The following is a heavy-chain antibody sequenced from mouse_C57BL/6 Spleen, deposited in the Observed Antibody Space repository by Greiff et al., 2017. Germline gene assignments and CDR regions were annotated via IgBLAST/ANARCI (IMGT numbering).Heavy chain of an antibody. CDR3: ARGYDYDRVDY. J-gene: IGHJ2*01. V-gene: IGHV1-69*01. D-gene: IGHD2-4*01. Sequence: QVQLQQPGAELVMPGASVKLSCKASGYTFTSYWMHWVKQRPGQGLEWIGEIDPSDSYTNYNQKLKGKSTLTVDKSSSTAYMQLSSLTSEDSAVYYCARGYDYDRVDYWGQGTTLTVSS. CDR1: GYTFTSYW. CDR2: IDPSDSYT.